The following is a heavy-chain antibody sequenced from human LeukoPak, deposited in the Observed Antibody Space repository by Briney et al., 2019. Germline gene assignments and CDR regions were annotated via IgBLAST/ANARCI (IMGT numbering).Heavy chain of an antibody. CDR1: DDSISDYY. CDR3: TRGAGWLIDY. J-gene: IGHJ4*02. D-gene: IGHD3-16*01. CDR2: FHNSGTS. V-gene: IGHV4-59*01. Sequence: SSETLSLTCTVSDDSISDYYRGWIRQPPGKGLEWVGYFHNSGTSTYNPSLKSRVTISADTSKNQFSLKLNSLTTADTAVYYCTRGAGWLIDYWGQGILVTVSS.